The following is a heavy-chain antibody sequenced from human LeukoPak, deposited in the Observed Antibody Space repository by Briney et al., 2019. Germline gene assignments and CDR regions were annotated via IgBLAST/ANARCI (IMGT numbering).Heavy chain of an antibody. D-gene: IGHD4-17*01. Sequence: GESLKISCKGSGYSFTSYWIGWVRQMPGKGLEWMGIIYPGDSDTRYSPSFQGQVTISADKSISTAYLQWSSLKASDTAMYYCASFIGDYVRMADDAFDIWGKGTTVTVSS. V-gene: IGHV5-51*01. J-gene: IGHJ3*02. CDR3: ASFIGDYVRMADDAFDI. CDR2: IYPGDSDT. CDR1: GYSFTSYW.